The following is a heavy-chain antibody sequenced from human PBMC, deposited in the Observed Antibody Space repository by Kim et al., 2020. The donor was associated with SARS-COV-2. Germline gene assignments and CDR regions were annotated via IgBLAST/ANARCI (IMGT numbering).Heavy chain of an antibody. CDR1: GYTFTGYY. CDR2: INPNSGGT. CDR3: ARDSTGLLAYCGGDCYVGAYNWFDP. Sequence: ASVKVSCKASGYTFTGYYMHWVRQAPGQGLERMGRINPNSGGTNYAQKFQGRVTMTRDTSISTAYMELSRLRSDDTAVYYCARDSTGLLAYCGGDCYVGAYNWFDPWGQGTLVTVSS. D-gene: IGHD2-21*02. J-gene: IGHJ5*02. V-gene: IGHV1-2*06.